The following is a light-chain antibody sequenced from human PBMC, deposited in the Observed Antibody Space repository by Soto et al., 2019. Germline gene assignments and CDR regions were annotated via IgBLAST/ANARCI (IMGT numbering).Light chain of an antibody. J-gene: IGLJ1*01. CDR1: SSDVGGYNY. CDR2: EVS. CDR3: SSYTRSSTPYV. Sequence: QSVLTQPASVSGSPGQSITISCTGTSSDVGGYNYVSWYQQHPGKAPKLMIYEVSNRPSGVSNRFSGSKSGNTASLTISGIQAEDEADYYCSSYTRSSTPYVFGTGTKLTVL. V-gene: IGLV2-14*01.